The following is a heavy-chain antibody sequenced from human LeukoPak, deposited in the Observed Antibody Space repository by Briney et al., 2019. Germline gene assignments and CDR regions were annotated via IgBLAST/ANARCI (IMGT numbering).Heavy chain of an antibody. CDR1: GFTFSSYA. D-gene: IGHD3-22*01. J-gene: IGHJ4*02. CDR3: ARDVYDSSGPYY. V-gene: IGHV3-30-3*01. CDR2: ISYDGSNK. Sequence: GESLRLSCAASGFTFSSYAMHWVRQAPGKGLEWVAVISYDGSNKYYADSVKGRFTISRDNSKNTLYLQMNSLRAEDTAVYYCARDVYDSSGPYYWGQGTLVTVSS.